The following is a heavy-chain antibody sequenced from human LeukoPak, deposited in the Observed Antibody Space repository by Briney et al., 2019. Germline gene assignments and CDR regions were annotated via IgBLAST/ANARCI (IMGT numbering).Heavy chain of an antibody. CDR3: ARGRTPAGIQGNWFDP. J-gene: IGHJ5*02. CDR2: MKPNSGNT. Sequence: ASVKVSCKASGYTFTSYDINWVRQATAQGLEWMGWMKPNSGNTGYAQKFQGRVTMTRNTSISTAYMELSSLRSEDTAVYYCARGRTPAGIQGNWFDPWGQGTLVTVSS. CDR1: GYTFTSYD. V-gene: IGHV1-8*01. D-gene: IGHD2-2*02.